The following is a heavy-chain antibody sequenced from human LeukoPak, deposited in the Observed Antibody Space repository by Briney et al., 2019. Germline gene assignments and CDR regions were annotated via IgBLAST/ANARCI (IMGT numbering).Heavy chain of an antibody. J-gene: IGHJ4*02. Sequence: GGSLRLSCAASGFTFSSYEMNWVRQAPGKGLEWVSYISSSGSTIYYADSVKGRFTISRDNAKNSLYLQMNSLRAEDAAVYYCARKTMVRGALDYWGQGTLVTVSS. CDR2: ISSSGSTI. V-gene: IGHV3-48*03. CDR1: GFTFSSYE. CDR3: ARKTMVRGALDY. D-gene: IGHD3-10*01.